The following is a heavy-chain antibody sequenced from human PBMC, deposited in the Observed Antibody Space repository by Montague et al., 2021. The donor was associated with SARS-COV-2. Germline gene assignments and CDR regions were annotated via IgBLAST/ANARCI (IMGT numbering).Heavy chain of an antibody. J-gene: IGHJ4*02. CDR2: LYTSGST. V-gene: IGHV4-61*02. Sequence: TLSLTCTVSGGSISSGSYYWSWIRQPAGKGLEWIGRLYTSGSTNYNPSLKSRVTISVDTSKNQFSLKLSSVTAADTGVYYCVAYVGAADYWGQGTLVTVSS. CDR1: GGSISSGSYY. D-gene: IGHD2-21*01. CDR3: VAYVGAADY.